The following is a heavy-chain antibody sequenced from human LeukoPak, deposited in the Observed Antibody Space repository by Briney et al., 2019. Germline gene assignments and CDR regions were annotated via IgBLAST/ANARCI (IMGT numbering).Heavy chain of an antibody. CDR3: AKEQMMYSSSPFDY. CDR2: ISTGGVNT. CDR1: GFTFSDYY. Sequence: PGGSLRLSCAASGFTFSDYYMSWVRQAPGKGLEWVSAISTGGVNTYYADSVKGRFTISRDNSKNTLYLQMNSLRAEDTAVYFCAKEQMMYSSSPFDYWGQGTLVTVSA. V-gene: IGHV3-23*01. D-gene: IGHD6-19*01. J-gene: IGHJ4*02.